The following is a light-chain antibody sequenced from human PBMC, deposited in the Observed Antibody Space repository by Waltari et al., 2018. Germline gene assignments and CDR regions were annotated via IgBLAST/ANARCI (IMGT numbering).Light chain of an antibody. Sequence: ELVLTQSLGPMSLSPGERATRSCSASQSVSRTLAWYQQKPGQAPKLLIYGASIRATGIPDRFTGSGSGTDFSLTISSLEPGDFAIYFCQHYVRLPATFGQGTKVEIK. J-gene: IGKJ1*01. CDR3: QHYVRLPAT. CDR2: GAS. CDR1: QSVSRT. V-gene: IGKV3-20*01.